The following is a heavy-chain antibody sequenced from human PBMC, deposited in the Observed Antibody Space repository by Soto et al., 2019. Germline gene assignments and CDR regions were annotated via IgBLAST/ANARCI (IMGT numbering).Heavy chain of an antibody. CDR1: GFTFSSCA. Sequence: GGSLRLSCSASGFTFSSCAMHWVRQAPGKGQGYVSAISSNGGSTYYADSVKGRFTISRDNSKNTLYLQMSSLRAEDTAVYYCSGYCSGGSCYSNYYYYGMDVWGQGTTVTVSS. CDR2: ISSNGGST. CDR3: SGYCSGGSCYSNYYYYGMDV. V-gene: IGHV3-64D*08. D-gene: IGHD2-15*01. J-gene: IGHJ6*02.